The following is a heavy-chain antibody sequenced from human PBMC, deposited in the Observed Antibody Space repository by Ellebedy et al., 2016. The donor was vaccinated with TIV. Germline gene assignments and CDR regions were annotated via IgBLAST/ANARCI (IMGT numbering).Heavy chain of an antibody. CDR1: GGTLNNHA. J-gene: IGHJ5*02. CDR3: ARLNYDYLWESYRPT. CDR2: IVPIVNKT. V-gene: IGHV1-69*04. D-gene: IGHD3-16*02. Sequence: AASVKVSCKASGGTLNNHAISWVRQAPGPGFEWMARIVPIVNKTHYAQDFQGRVTLTADRPTGTVYMELSSLRSEDTALYYCARLNYDYLWESYRPTWGQGTPIIVSS.